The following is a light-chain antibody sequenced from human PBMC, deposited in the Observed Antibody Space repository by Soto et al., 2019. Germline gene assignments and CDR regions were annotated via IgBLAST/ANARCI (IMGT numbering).Light chain of an antibody. CDR2: PAS. V-gene: IGKV1-9*01. CDR3: QHLRAYPFS. Sequence: DIQLTQSPSFLSASVGDRVTVSCRASQDINTYLAWFQQKPGKVPQLLVYPASTLQDGVPSRFSGRGSGTEFTLTINNLQPEDFATSYFQHLRAYPFSFGQGTKLDVK. CDR1: QDINTY. J-gene: IGKJ2*03.